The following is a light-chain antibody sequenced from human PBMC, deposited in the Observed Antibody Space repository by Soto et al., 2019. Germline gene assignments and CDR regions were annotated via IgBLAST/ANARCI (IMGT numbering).Light chain of an antibody. CDR3: KNFRSXAIS. V-gene: IGKV1-13*02. CDR1: HGIGSA. CDR2: DAS. Sequence: AIQLTQSPSSLSASVGDRFSITCRASHGIGSALAWYHLKPGSAPALLIYDASTLESGVPSRFSASRYGADFTLTISSLQPEDFATYYSKNFRSXAISCGGGTKV. J-gene: IGKJ4*01.